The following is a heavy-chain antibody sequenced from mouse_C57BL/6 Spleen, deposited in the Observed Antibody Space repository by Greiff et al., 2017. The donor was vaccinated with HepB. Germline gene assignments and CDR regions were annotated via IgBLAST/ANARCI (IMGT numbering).Heavy chain of an antibody. CDR1: GFTFSSYG. V-gene: IGHV5-6*01. D-gene: IGHD2-13*01. CDR3: ASHGFGGYPGY. J-gene: IGHJ2*01. CDR2: ISSGGSYT. Sequence: EVQRVESGGDLVKPGGSLKLSCAASGFTFSSYGMSWVRQTPDKRLEWVATISSGGSYTYYPDSVKGRFTISRDNAKNTLYLQMSSLKSEDTAMYYCASHGFGGYPGYWGQSTTLTVSS.